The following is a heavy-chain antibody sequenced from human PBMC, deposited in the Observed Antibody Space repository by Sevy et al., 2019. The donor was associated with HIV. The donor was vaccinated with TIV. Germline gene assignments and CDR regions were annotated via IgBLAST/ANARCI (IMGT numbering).Heavy chain of an antibody. V-gene: IGHV1-2*02. CDR2: INPNSGGT. Sequence: ASVKVSCKASGYTFTGYYMHWVRQAPGQGLEWMGWINPNSGGTNYAQKFQGRVTMTRDTSISTAYMELSRLRSDDTAVYYRARDYGYSGYRHAFDIWGQGTMVTVSS. D-gene: IGHD5-12*01. CDR3: ARDYGYSGYRHAFDI. J-gene: IGHJ3*02. CDR1: GYTFTGYY.